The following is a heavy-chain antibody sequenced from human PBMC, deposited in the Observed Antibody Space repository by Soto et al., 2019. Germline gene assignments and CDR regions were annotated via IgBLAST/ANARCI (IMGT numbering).Heavy chain of an antibody. CDR2: IWYDGSNK. Sequence: QVQLVESGGGVVQPGRSLRLSCAASGFTFSSYGMHWVRQAPGEGLEWVAVIWYDGSNKYYADSVKGRFTISRDNSKNTLYLQMNSRRAEDTAVYYCARVPEMDVWGKGTTVTVSS. CDR3: ARVPEMDV. V-gene: IGHV3-33*01. CDR1: GFTFSSYG. J-gene: IGHJ6*04.